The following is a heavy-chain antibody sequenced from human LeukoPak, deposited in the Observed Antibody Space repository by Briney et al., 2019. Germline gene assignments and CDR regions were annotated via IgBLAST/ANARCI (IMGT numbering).Heavy chain of an antibody. J-gene: IGHJ6*04. CDR1: GFTFNSNY. Sequence: GGSLRLSCAASGFTFNSNYMTWVRQAPGKGLEWVSILYSTGETYYADSVKGRFTISRDNAKNSLYLQMNSLRAEDTAVYYCAELGITMIGGVWGKGTTVTISS. CDR3: AELGITMIGGV. V-gene: IGHV3-53*01. D-gene: IGHD3-10*02. CDR2: LYSTGET.